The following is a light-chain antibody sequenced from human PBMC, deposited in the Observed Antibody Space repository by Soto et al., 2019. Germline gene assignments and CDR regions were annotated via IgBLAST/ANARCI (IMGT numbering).Light chain of an antibody. V-gene: IGKV3-20*01. CDR3: QQYGSSPPLS. CDR1: QSVSSSY. J-gene: IGKJ4*01. CDR2: GAS. Sequence: VLTQSPGTLSLSPGERATLSCRASQSVSSSYLAWYQQKPGQAPRLLIYGASSRATGIPDRFSGSGSGTDFTLTISRLEPEDFAVYYCQQYGSSPPLSFGGGTKVDIK.